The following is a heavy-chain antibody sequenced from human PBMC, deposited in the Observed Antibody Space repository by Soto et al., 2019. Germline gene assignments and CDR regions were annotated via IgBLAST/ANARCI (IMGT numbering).Heavy chain of an antibody. J-gene: IGHJ4*02. CDR1: GFTFGRYA. V-gene: IGHV3-23*01. D-gene: IGHD1-26*01. CDR3: ATPSLSTGGYSSFDS. CDR2: VTYSGANT. Sequence: GGSLRLSCAASGFTFGRYAMSWVRQAPGKGLEWVSLVTYSGANTYYAGSVTGRFTISRDNSRNTLYLQMSSLRVEDTAVYYCATPSLSTGGYSSFDSWGRGTLVTVSS.